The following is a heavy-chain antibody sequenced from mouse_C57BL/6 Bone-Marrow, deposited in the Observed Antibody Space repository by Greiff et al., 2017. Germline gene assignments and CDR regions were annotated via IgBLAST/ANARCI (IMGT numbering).Heavy chain of an antibody. Sequence: VQLQQSGAELVKPGASVKISCKASGYAFSSYWMNWVKQRPGKGLEWIGQIYPGDGDTNYNGKFKGKATLTADKSSSTAYMQLSSLTSEDSAVYFCAREGRGGYHCYAMDYWGQGTSVTVSS. D-gene: IGHD2-2*01. J-gene: IGHJ4*01. CDR3: AREGRGGYHCYAMDY. CDR1: GYAFSSYW. V-gene: IGHV1-80*01. CDR2: IYPGDGDT.